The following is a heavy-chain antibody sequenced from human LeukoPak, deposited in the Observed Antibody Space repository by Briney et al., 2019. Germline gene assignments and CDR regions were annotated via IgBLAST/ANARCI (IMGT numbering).Heavy chain of an antibody. CDR2: ISSSSSNT. Sequence: PGGSLRLSCAASGYTFSSYGMSWVRQAPGKGLEWVAYISSSSSNTYYADSVKGRVTISRENAKNPMYLGMHSIGAEETGVYCCVRVCRMVPKYCSGGTCPGDYWGQGTLVTVSS. CDR3: VRVCRMVPKYCSGGTCPGDY. CDR1: GYTFSSYG. D-gene: IGHD2-15*01. J-gene: IGHJ4*02. V-gene: IGHV3-48*01.